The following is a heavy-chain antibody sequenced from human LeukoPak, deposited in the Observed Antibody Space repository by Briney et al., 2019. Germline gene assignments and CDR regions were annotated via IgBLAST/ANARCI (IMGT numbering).Heavy chain of an antibody. CDR3: AKDLGHIALGARYAFDI. CDR2: IRYDGSNK. V-gene: IGHV3-30*02. D-gene: IGHD2-21*01. Sequence: GGPLRLSCAASGFTFSSYGMHWVRQAPGKGLEWVAFIRYDGSNKYYADSVKGRFTISRDNSKNTLYLQMNSLRAEDTAVYYCAKDLGHIALGARYAFDIWGQGTMVTVSS. CDR1: GFTFSSYG. J-gene: IGHJ3*02.